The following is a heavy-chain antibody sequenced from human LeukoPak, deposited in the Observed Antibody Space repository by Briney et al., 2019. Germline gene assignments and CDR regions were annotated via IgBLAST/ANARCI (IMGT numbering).Heavy chain of an antibody. CDR3: ARVSGSGGAFDY. Sequence: ASVKVSCKASGYTITGNYMHWVRQAPGQGLEWMGRINPNSGGTNYAQKFQGRVTMTRDTSISTAYMELSRLRSDDTAVYYCARVSGSGGAFDYWGQGTLVTVSS. V-gene: IGHV1-2*06. J-gene: IGHJ4*02. CDR2: INPNSGGT. D-gene: IGHD6-19*01. CDR1: GYTITGNY.